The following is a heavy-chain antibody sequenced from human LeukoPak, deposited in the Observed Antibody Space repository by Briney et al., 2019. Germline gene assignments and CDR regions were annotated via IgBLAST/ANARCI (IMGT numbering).Heavy chain of an antibody. CDR2: INPNSGDT. CDR1: GYTFTGYY. J-gene: IGHJ3*02. V-gene: IGHV1-2*02. CDR3: ASPHGGNPPDAFDI. D-gene: IGHD4-23*01. Sequence: ASVKVSCKASGYTFTGYYIHWVRQAPGQGPEWMGWINPNSGDTNYAQKFQVRVTMTRDTSISTAYLQWSSLKASDTAMYYCASPHGGNPPDAFDIWGQGTMVTVSS.